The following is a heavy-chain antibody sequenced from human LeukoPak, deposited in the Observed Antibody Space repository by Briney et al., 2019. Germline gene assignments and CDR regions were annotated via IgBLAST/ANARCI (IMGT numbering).Heavy chain of an antibody. D-gene: IGHD3-16*02. J-gene: IGHJ5*02. CDR2: ISHSGST. CDR3: ARGPSGYYDYVWGSYRYFNWFDP. V-gene: IGHV4-34*01. CDR1: GGSFSGYY. Sequence: NPSETLSLTCAVYGGSFSGYYWSWIRQPPGKGLEWIGEISHSGSTNYNPSLKSRVTISVDTSKNQFSLKLSSVTAADTAVYYCARGPSGYYDYVWGSYRYFNWFDPWGQGTLVTVSS.